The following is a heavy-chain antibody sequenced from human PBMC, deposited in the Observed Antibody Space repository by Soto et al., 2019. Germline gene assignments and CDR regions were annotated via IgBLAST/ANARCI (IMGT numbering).Heavy chain of an antibody. Sequence: SETLSLTCTVSGGSISSGGYYWSWIRQHPGKGLEWIGYIYYSGSTYYNPSLKSRVTISVDTSKNQFSLKLSSVTAADTAVYYCARASCSGGSCYLSDYYYMDVWGKGTTVTVSS. V-gene: IGHV4-31*03. D-gene: IGHD2-15*01. J-gene: IGHJ6*03. CDR3: ARASCSGGSCYLSDYYYMDV. CDR1: GGSISSGGYY. CDR2: IYYSGST.